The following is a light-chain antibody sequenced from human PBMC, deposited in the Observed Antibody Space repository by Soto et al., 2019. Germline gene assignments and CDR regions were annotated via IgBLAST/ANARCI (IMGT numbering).Light chain of an antibody. J-gene: IGKJ3*01. CDR2: GAS. V-gene: IGKV3D-20*02. CDR1: QSVSSNY. CDR3: QQRSNWPT. Sequence: EIVLTQSPGTLSLSPGERATLSCRASQSVSSNYLAWYQQKRGQAPRLLIYGASSRATGIPARFSGSGSGTDFTLTISSLEPEDFAVYYCQQRSNWPTFGPGTKVDIK.